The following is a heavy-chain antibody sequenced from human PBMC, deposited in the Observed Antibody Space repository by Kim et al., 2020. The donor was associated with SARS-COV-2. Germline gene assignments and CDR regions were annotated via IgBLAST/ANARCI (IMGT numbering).Heavy chain of an antibody. V-gene: IGHV3-9*01. CDR1: GFTFDDSA. CDR2: ISWNSGSI. J-gene: IGHJ6*01. D-gene: IGHD2-15*01. Sequence: GGSLRLSCAASGFTFDDSAMHWVRQAPGKGLEWVAGISWNSGSIASADSVKGRCTISRANAKKSLSLQMNRMKAKDTASAVCAKNLLAVPGYYYYYGM. CDR3: AKNLLAVPGYYYYYGM.